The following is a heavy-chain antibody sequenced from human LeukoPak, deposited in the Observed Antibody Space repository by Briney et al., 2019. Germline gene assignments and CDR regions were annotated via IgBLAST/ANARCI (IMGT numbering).Heavy chain of an antibody. D-gene: IGHD5-18*01. Sequence: QPGGSLRLSCVASGFTFRNYWMHWVRQAPGKGLVWVSRLNADGSSRDYADSVKGRFTISRDNAKNTLYLQMNSLRAEDTAVYYCARGHSYGFSYYYGMDVWGQGTTVTVSS. V-gene: IGHV3-74*01. CDR2: LNADGSSR. J-gene: IGHJ6*02. CDR3: ARGHSYGFSYYYGMDV. CDR1: GFTFRNYW.